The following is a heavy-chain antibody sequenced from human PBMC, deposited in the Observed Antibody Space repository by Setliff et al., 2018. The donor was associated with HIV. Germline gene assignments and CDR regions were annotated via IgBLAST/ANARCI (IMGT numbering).Heavy chain of an antibody. CDR2: ISSSSSYI. CDR3: ARDRYSGSSTVY. CDR1: GFTFSSYS. Sequence: GGFLRLSCAASGFTFSSYSMNWVRQAPGKGLKWVSSISSSSSYIYYADSVKGRFTISRDNAKNSLYLQMNSLRAEDTAVYYCARDRYSGSSTVYWGQGTLVTVSS. J-gene: IGHJ4*02. D-gene: IGHD1-26*01. V-gene: IGHV3-21*01.